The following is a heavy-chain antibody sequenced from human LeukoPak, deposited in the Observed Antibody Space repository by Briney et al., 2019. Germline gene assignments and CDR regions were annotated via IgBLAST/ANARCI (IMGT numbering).Heavy chain of an antibody. D-gene: IGHD3-10*01. Sequence: PSETLSLTCRVSGVSISSGSNYWGWIRQPPGKTLEWIGGIYSSGSTYYNSSLKSRVIILIDTAKNHFSLNLSSVTAADTAVYYCARSDGYGLVGIWGQGTMVTVSS. CDR2: IYSSGST. J-gene: IGHJ3*02. CDR3: ARSDGYGLVGI. CDR1: GVSISSGSNY. V-gene: IGHV4-39*07.